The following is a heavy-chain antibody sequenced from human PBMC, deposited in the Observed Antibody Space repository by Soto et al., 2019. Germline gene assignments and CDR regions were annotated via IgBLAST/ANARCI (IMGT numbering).Heavy chain of an antibody. Sequence: GASVKVSCKAPGYTFTSYGISWVRQAPGQGLEWMGWISAYNGNTNYAQKLQGRVTMTTDTSTSTAYMELRSLRSDDTAVYYCAREIGRELPTNWFDPWGQGTLVTVSS. CDR3: AREIGRELPTNWFDP. CDR2: ISAYNGNT. J-gene: IGHJ5*02. V-gene: IGHV1-18*01. D-gene: IGHD1-26*01. CDR1: GYTFTSYG.